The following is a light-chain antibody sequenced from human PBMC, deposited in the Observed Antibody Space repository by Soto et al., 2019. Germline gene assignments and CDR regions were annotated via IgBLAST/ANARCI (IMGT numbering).Light chain of an antibody. V-gene: IGKV1-5*03. CDR3: QQYNSWPLT. J-gene: IGKJ4*01. CDR2: KAS. Sequence: DIQMTQSPSTLSGSVGDRVTITCRASQTISSWLAWYQQKPGKAPKLLIYKASTLKSGVPSRFSGSGSGTEFTLTISSLQPDDFATYYCQQYNSWPLTFGGGTKVDIK. CDR1: QTISSW.